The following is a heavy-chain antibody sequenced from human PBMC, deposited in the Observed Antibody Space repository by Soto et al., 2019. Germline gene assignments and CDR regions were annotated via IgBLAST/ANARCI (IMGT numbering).Heavy chain of an antibody. CDR1: GGSISSGCYY. CDR3: ARGGSGSPDAFDI. V-gene: IGHV4-31*03. J-gene: IGHJ3*02. D-gene: IGHD3-22*01. CDR2: IYYSGST. Sequence: SETLSLTCTVSGGSISSGCYYWSWIRQHPGKGLEWIGYIYYSGSTYYNPSLKSRVTISVDTSKNQFSLKLSSVTAADTAVYYCARGGSGSPDAFDIWGQGTMVTVSS.